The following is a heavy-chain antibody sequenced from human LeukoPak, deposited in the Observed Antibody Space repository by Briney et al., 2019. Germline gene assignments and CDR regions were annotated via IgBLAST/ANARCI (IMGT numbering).Heavy chain of an antibody. CDR1: GVSISSYY. J-gene: IGHJ4*02. V-gene: IGHV4-59*01. Sequence: SETLSLTRTVSGVSISSYYWSWIRQPPGKGLEWIGYIYYSGSTNYNPSLKSRVTISVDTSKNQFSLKLSSVTAADTAVYYCARTRANTFDYWGQGTLVTVSS. CDR2: IYYSGST. CDR3: ARTRANTFDY.